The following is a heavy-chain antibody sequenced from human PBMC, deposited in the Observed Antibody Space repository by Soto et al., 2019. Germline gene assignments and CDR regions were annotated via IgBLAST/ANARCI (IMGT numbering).Heavy chain of an antibody. CDR1: GGSISSSSYY. Sequence: SETLSLTCTVSGGSISSSSYYWGWIRQPPGKGLEWIGSIYYSGSTYYNPSLKSRVTISVDTSKNQFSLKLSSVTAADTAVYYCATIQLWSGPFDYWGQGTLVTVSS. CDR3: ATIQLWSGPFDY. CDR2: IYYSGST. D-gene: IGHD5-18*01. J-gene: IGHJ4*02. V-gene: IGHV4-39*01.